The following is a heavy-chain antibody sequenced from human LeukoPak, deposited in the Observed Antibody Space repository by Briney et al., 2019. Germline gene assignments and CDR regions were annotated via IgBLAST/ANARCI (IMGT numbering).Heavy chain of an antibody. J-gene: IGHJ4*02. CDR2: ISSSSSYI. D-gene: IGHD2-2*01. V-gene: IGHV3-21*01. CDR3: ASSGYQLLFTAPPLYDY. Sequence: GGSLRLSCAASGFTFSSYSMNWVRQAPGKGLEWVSSISSSSSYIYYADSVKGRFTISRDNAKNSLYLQMNSLRAEDTAVYYCASSGYQLLFTAPPLYDYWGQGTLVTVSS. CDR1: GFTFSSYS.